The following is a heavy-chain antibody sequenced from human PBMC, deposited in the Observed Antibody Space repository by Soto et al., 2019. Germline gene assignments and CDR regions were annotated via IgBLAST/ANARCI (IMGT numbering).Heavy chain of an antibody. V-gene: IGHV4-4*02. Sequence: SETLSLTCAVSGGSISSSNWWSWVRQPPGKGLEWIWEIYHSGSTNYNPSLKSRVTISVDKSKNQFSLKLSSVTAADTAVYYCARGRLVTTDYYYGMDVWGQGTTVTVSS. J-gene: IGHJ6*02. CDR2: IYHSGST. CDR1: GGSISSSNW. D-gene: IGHD4-17*01. CDR3: ARGRLVTTDYYYGMDV.